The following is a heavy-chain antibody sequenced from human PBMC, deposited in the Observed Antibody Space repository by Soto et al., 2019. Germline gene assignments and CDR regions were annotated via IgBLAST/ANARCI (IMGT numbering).Heavy chain of an antibody. D-gene: IGHD2-15*01. V-gene: IGHV1-69*06. Sequence: QVQLVQSGAEVRRPGSSVKVSCKASEDTFSTYAIGWVRQAPGQGLEWMGGIIPIFDTTNYAQSFRDRVTITADKSTNTVYMELSSLRFEDTAVYYCARSSRRSVDSYSGSHAWGQGTTVTVSS. CDR1: EDTFSTYA. J-gene: IGHJ6*02. CDR3: ARSSRRSVDSYSGSHA. CDR2: IIPIFDTT.